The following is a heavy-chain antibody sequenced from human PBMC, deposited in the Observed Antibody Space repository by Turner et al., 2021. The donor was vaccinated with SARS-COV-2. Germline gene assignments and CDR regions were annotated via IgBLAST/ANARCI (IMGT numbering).Heavy chain of an antibody. CDR3: ARDCSSNSCYWEGAFDI. J-gene: IGHJ3*02. CDR1: GFPFSSYG. D-gene: IGHD2-2*01. Sequence: QVHLVESGGGVVQPGMSLRLSCAASGFPFSSYGMHWVRQAPGKGLEWVAVIWDDGSNKYYADSVKGRFTISRDNSKNTLYLQMNSMRAEDTAVYYCARDCSSNSCYWEGAFDIWGQGTMVTVSS. V-gene: IGHV3-33*01. CDR2: IWDDGSNK.